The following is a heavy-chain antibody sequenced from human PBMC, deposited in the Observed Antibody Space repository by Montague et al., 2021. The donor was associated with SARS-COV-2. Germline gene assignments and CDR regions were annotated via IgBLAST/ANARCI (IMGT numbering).Heavy chain of an antibody. D-gene: IGHD2-2*01. CDR1: GGSFSGYY. CDR2: INHSGST. CDR3: TREGYQVLWSDYYYYGMDV. J-gene: IGHJ6*02. V-gene: IGHV4-34*01. Sequence: SETLSLTCAVYGGSFSGYYWSWIRQPPGKGLEWVGEINHSGSTNYNPSLKSRVTISVDTSKNQISLKPSSVTAADTAVYYCTREGYQVLWSDYYYYGMDVWGQGTTVTVSS.